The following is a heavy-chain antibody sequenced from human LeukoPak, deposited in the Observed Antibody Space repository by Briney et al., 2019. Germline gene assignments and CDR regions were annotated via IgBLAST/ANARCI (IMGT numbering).Heavy chain of an antibody. CDR2: IYYSGST. V-gene: IGHV4-39*01. CDR3: ARGTFGEFIDY. J-gene: IGHJ4*02. D-gene: IGHD3-10*01. Sequence: SETLSLTCTVSGGSIGSSSYYWGWIRQPPGKGLEWIGSIYYSGSTYYNPSLKSRVTISVDTSKNQFSLKLSSVTATDTAVYYCARGTFGEFIDYWSQGTLVTVSS. CDR1: GGSIGSSSYY.